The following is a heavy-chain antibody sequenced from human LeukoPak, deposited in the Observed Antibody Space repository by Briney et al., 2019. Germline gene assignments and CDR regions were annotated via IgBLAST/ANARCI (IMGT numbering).Heavy chain of an antibody. CDR3: VRRYCSSGSCYDLY. D-gene: IGHD2-15*01. V-gene: IGHV4-59*01. CDR2: IYFSGST. J-gene: IGHJ4*02. CDR1: GGSISSYY. Sequence: SETLSLTCTVSGGSISSYYWSWVRQPPGKGLEWIGYIYFSGSTNYNPFLKSRVTISVDTSKNQFSLRLSSVTAADTAVYYCVRRYCSSGSCYDLYWGQGTLVTVSS.